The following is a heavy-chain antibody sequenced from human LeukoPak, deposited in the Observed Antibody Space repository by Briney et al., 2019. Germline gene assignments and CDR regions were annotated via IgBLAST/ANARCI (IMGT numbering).Heavy chain of an antibody. D-gene: IGHD6-19*01. Sequence: PSETLSLTCTVPGSSISSSYWSCIRQPPGEGLEWRGYIYYSGSTNYNPSFKSRVAISVDTSKNQFSLKLSYVTAADTAVYYCATWGIAVAGTFDYWGQGTLVTVST. CDR2: IYYSGST. V-gene: IGHV4-59*08. CDR3: ATWGIAVAGTFDY. J-gene: IGHJ4*02. CDR1: GSSISSSY.